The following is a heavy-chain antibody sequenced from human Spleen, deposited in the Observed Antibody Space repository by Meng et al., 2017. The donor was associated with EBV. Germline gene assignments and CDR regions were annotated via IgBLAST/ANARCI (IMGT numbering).Heavy chain of an antibody. CDR3: ARDAIGFFDY. V-gene: IGHV7-4-1*02. D-gene: IGHD2/OR15-2a*01. Sequence: QVQLLQSGSELKKPGASVKVSCKASGYTFTNYSRKWVRQAPGQVLEWMGWINTNTGDPTYAQGFTGRFVFSLDTSVSTAYLQISSLKAEDTAVYYCARDAIGFFDYWGQGTLVTVSS. CDR1: GYTFTNYS. J-gene: IGHJ4*02. CDR2: INTNTGDP.